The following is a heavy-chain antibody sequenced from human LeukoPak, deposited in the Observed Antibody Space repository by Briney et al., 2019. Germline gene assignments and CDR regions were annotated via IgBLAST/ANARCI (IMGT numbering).Heavy chain of an antibody. CDR2: INHSAST. V-gene: IGHV4-34*01. Sequence: SETLSLTCAIYGGSFSGYYWSWIRQPPGKGLEWIGEINHSASTNYNPSLKSRVTISVDTSKNQFSLKLSSVTAADTAVYYSARGGVGATTMPDWYFDLWGRGTLVTVSS. CDR3: ARGGVGATTMPDWYFDL. CDR1: GGSFSGYY. J-gene: IGHJ2*01. D-gene: IGHD1-26*01.